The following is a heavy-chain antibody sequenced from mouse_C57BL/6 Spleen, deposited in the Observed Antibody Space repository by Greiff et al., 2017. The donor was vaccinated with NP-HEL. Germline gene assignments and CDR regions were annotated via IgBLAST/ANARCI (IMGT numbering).Heavy chain of an antibody. J-gene: IGHJ1*03. CDR2: IHPNSGST. V-gene: IGHV1-64*01. CDR3: ARGEGWYFDV. CDR1: GYTFTRYW. Sequence: VQLQPPGAELVKPGASVKLSCKASGYTFTRYWMHWVKQRPGQGLEWIGMIHPNSGSTNYNAKFKSKATLTVDKSSSTAYMQLSSLTSEDSAVYYCARGEGWYFDVWGTGTTVTVSS.